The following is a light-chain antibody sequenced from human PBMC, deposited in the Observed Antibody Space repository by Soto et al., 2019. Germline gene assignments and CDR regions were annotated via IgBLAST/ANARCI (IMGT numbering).Light chain of an antibody. CDR1: HSINIW. J-gene: IGKJ1*01. CDR2: KAS. CDR3: QQYNSYSWT. Sequence: DIQMTQSPSTVSASVGDRVTITCRASHSINIWLAWYQQRPGKAPKLLIYKASSLQSGVPSRFSGSDSGTDFTLTISTLQPDDFATYYCQQYNSYSWTFGQGTKVEIK. V-gene: IGKV1-5*03.